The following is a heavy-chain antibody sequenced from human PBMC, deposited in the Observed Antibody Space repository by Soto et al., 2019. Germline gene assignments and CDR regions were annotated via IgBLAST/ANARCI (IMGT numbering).Heavy chain of an antibody. CDR3: AKEEQVRVSQELDY. V-gene: IGHV3-30*18. CDR2: VSHDGKVQ. Sequence: HPGGSLRLSCAASGFTFKSYGMHWVRQAPGKGLEWVAVVSHDGKVQYYADSVKGRFTISRDNSKNTLYFQMNDLRAEDTAVYYCAKEEQVRVSQELDYWGQGTQVTVSS. J-gene: IGHJ4*02. D-gene: IGHD1-1*01. CDR1: GFTFKSYG.